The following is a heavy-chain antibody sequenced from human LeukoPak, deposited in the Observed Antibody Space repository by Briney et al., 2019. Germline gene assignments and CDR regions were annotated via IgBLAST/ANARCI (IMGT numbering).Heavy chain of an antibody. D-gene: IGHD6-13*01. CDR2: IRYDGSNK. J-gene: IGHJ3*01. Sequence: GGSLRPSCAASGFTFSSYGMHWVRQAPGKGLEGVAFIRYDGSNKYYADSVKGRFTISRDNAKNSLYLQMNSLRPEDTALYFCAKDMTVSSSWTGDAFDFWGQGTMVTVSS. CDR3: AKDMTVSSSWTGDAFDF. CDR1: GFTFSSYG. V-gene: IGHV3-30*02.